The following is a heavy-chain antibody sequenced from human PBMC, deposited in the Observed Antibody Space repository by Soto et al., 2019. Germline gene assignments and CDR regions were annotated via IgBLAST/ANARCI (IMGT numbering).Heavy chain of an antibody. V-gene: IGHV3-23*01. D-gene: IGHD2-21*02. CDR1: GFTFSDYA. J-gene: IGHJ4*02. CDR3: AKTMAAYCGAGCYGFPDF. CDR2: ISGSGAYT. Sequence: GGSLRLSCAASGFTFSDYAMSWVRQAPGKGLEWVSAISGSGAYTYYADSVKGRFTISRDISKNTLNLEMKSLRAEDTAVYYCAKTMAAYCGAGCYGFPDFWGQGTLVTVSS.